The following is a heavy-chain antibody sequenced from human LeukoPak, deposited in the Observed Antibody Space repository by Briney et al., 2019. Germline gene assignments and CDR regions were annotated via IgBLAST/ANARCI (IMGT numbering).Heavy chain of an antibody. J-gene: IGHJ5*02. CDR1: GYTFTGYY. CDR2: INPSGGST. D-gene: IGHD3-22*01. CDR3: ARDRLSITMIVVGENWFDP. V-gene: IGHV1-46*01. Sequence: ASVKVSCKASGYTFTGYYMHWVRQAPGQGLEWMGIINPSGGSTSYAQKFQGRVTMTRDMSTSTVYMELSSLRSEDTAVYYCARDRLSITMIVVGENWFDPWGQGTLVTVSS.